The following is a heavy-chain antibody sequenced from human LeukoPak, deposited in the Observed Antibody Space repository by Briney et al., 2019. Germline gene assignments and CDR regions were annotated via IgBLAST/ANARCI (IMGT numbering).Heavy chain of an antibody. Sequence: PSETLSLTCAVYGGSFSGYSWSWIRQPPGKGLEWIGEINHSGSTNYNPSLKSRVTISVDTSKSQFSLKLSSVTAADTAVYYCVRGVGGEYFYFDRWGQGALVTVSA. V-gene: IGHV4-34*01. CDR3: VRGVGGEYFYFDR. CDR1: GGSFSGYS. D-gene: IGHD1-26*01. J-gene: IGHJ4*02. CDR2: INHSGST.